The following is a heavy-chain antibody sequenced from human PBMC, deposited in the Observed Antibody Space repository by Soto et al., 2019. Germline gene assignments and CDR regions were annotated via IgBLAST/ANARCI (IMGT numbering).Heavy chain of an antibody. J-gene: IGHJ6*03. D-gene: IGHD6-19*01. Sequence: ASERVSCKASGGIFSSYSISCVRQPPGQGLEWMGGIIPIFGTANYAQKFQGRVTMTRDTSTSTVYMELSSLRSEDTAVYYCARGGLGPYYYYMVVWGKGTTVTVSS. V-gene: IGHV1-69*05. CDR1: GGIFSSYS. CDR3: ARGGLGPYYYYMVV. CDR2: IIPIFGTA.